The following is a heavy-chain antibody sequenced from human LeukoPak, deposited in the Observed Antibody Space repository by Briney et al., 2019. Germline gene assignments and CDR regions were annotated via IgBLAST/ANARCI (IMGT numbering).Heavy chain of an antibody. Sequence: GGSLRLSCAASGFTFNDYWMTWVRQAPGKGLEWVAHIKQDESEKYYVDSLKGRFTISRDNAKNSLFLQMNSLRAEDTAVYYCVRDCSSASLSSGCYYAMDVWGKGTTVTVSS. CDR1: GFTFNDYW. J-gene: IGHJ6*04. D-gene: IGHD2-2*01. V-gene: IGHV3-7*03. CDR2: IKQDESEK. CDR3: VRDCSSASLSSGCYYAMDV.